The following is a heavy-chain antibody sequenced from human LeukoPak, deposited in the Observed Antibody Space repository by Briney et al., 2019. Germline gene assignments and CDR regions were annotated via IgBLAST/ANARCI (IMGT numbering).Heavy chain of an antibody. CDR1: GYTFTSYG. J-gene: IGHJ6*02. D-gene: IGHD3-10*01. CDR3: ARAYGSGSYYPYYYYYGMDV. Sequence: ASVKVSCKASGYTFTSYGISWVRQAPGQGLEWMGWISAYNGNTNYAQKLQGRVTMTTDTSTSTAYMELRSLRSDDTAVYYCARAYGSGSYYPYYYYYGMDVWGQGTTVTVSS. V-gene: IGHV1-18*01. CDR2: ISAYNGNT.